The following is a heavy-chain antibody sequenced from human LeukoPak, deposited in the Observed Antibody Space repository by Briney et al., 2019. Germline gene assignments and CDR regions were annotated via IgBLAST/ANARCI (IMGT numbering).Heavy chain of an antibody. Sequence: PSETLSLTCTVSGGSISSYYRSWIRQPPGKGLEWIGYIYYSGSTNYNPSLKSRVTISVDTSKNQFSLKLSSVTAADTAVYYCARVRIGFDYWGQGTLVTVSS. J-gene: IGHJ4*02. CDR3: ARVRIGFDY. CDR2: IYYSGST. CDR1: GGSISSYY. D-gene: IGHD2-15*01. V-gene: IGHV4-59*01.